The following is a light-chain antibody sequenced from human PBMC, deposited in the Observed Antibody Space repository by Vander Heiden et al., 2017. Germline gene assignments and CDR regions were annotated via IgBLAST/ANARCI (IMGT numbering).Light chain of an antibody. CDR1: NIGSKS. Sequence: SYVLTQPPSVSMDPGQTARFTCWGINIGSKSVHWYQQKPGQAPVLVVYDDSDRPSGIPERFSGSNSGNTATLTISRVEAGDEADYYCQVWDSSSDPSFGTGTKVTVL. CDR2: DDS. CDR3: QVWDSSSDPS. J-gene: IGLJ1*01. V-gene: IGLV3-21*02.